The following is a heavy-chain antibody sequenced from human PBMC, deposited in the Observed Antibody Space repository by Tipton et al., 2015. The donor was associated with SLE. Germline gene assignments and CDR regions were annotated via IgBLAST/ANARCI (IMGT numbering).Heavy chain of an antibody. J-gene: IGHJ4*02. D-gene: IGHD4-17*01. Sequence: SLRLSSAASGFIFSRYALSWVRQAPGKGLEWVSSIDYSGGGTYYADAVKGRFTISRDKSRNTLYLQMNSLRPEDTAVYYCAKAPYDYGDHIDFWGQGTLVTVSS. CDR2: IDYSGGGT. CDR1: GFIFSRYA. CDR3: AKAPYDYGDHIDF. V-gene: IGHV3-23*01.